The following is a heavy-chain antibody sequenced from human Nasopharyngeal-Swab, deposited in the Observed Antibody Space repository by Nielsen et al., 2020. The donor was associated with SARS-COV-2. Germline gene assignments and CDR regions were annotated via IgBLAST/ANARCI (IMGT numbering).Heavy chain of an antibody. CDR3: ARAKGDIVATIRVWGFDP. V-gene: IGHV1-2*06. J-gene: IGHJ5*02. Sequence: ASVKVSCKASGYTFTGYYMHWVRQPPGQGLEWMGRINPNSGGTNYAQKLQGRVTMTRDTSISTAYMELSRLRSDDPAVYYCARAKGDIVATIRVWGFDPWGQGTLVTVSS. CDR2: INPNSGGT. CDR1: GYTFTGYY. D-gene: IGHD5-12*01.